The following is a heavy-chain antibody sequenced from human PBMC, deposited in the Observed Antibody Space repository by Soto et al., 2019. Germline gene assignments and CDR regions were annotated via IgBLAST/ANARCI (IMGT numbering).Heavy chain of an antibody. CDR2: ISSSVSTI. CDR1: GFTFSSYE. D-gene: IGHD4-4*01. Sequence: QPGGSLRLSCAASGFTFSSYEMNWVRQAPGKGLEWVSYISSSVSTIYYADSVKGRFTISRDNAKNSLYLQMNSRRAEDTAGYYCAIGRYRAYYSGMDVWGHGTTVTVSS. J-gene: IGHJ6*02. V-gene: IGHV3-48*03. CDR3: AIGRYRAYYSGMDV.